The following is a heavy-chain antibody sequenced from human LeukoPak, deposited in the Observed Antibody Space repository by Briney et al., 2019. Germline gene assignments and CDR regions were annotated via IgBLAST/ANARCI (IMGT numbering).Heavy chain of an antibody. CDR3: ARSPMNLLDTWYYLDY. Sequence: ASVKVSCKASRYTFTSYDINWVRQATGQGLEWMGWMNPNSGNTGFAQKFQGRVTMTRNTSISTAYMELSSLRSADTAVYYCARSPMNLLDTWYYLDYWGQGTLVTVSS. CDR2: MNPNSGNT. V-gene: IGHV1-8*01. D-gene: IGHD1-14*01. J-gene: IGHJ4*02. CDR1: RYTFTSYD.